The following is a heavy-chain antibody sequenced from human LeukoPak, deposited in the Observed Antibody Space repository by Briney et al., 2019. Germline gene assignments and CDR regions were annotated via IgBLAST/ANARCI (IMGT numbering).Heavy chain of an antibody. D-gene: IGHD3-22*01. Sequence: SETLSLTCTVSGGSISSSSYYWGWIRQPPGKGLEWIGSIYYSGSTYYNPSLKSRVTISVDTSKNQFSLKLSSVTAADTAVYYCASITYYYDSSGWYYFDYWGQGTLVTVSS. CDR2: IYYSGST. CDR3: ASITYYYDSSGWYYFDY. CDR1: GGSISSSSYY. J-gene: IGHJ4*02. V-gene: IGHV4-39*01.